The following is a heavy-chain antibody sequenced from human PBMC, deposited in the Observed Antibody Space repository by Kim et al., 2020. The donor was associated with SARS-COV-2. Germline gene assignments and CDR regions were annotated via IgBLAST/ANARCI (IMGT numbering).Heavy chain of an antibody. V-gene: IGHV3-30-3*01. CDR2: ISFDGINK. CDR3: ARDPDGSGSHFPGDALDI. J-gene: IGHJ3*02. CDR1: GFTFSSYA. Sequence: GGSLRLSCAASGFTFSSYALHWVRQAPGKGLEWVAVISFDGINKYYTDSVKGRFTISRDNSKNTLYLQMNSQRAEDTAVYYCARDPDGSGSHFPGDALDIWGQGTMVTVSS. D-gene: IGHD3-10*01.